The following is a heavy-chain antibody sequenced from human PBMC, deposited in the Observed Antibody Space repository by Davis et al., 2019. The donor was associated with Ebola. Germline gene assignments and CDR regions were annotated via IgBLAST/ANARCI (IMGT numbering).Heavy chain of an antibody. CDR2: IYSSGRT. J-gene: IGHJ4*02. D-gene: IGHD3-3*02. CDR1: GFTISSKY. Sequence: PGGSLRLPCAASGFTISSKYMSWVRQAPGKGLEWVAMIYSSGRTYYADSVKGRFTISRDESKNTLDVQMNSLRADDTAVYYCARDKGLLSFFFDYWGQGALVTVAS. CDR3: ARDKGLLSFFFDY. V-gene: IGHV3-53*01.